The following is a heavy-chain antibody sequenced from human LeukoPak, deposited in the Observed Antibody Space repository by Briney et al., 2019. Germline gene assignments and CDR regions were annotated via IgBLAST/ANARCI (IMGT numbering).Heavy chain of an antibody. CDR1: GFSLITYD. D-gene: IGHD3-9*01. V-gene: IGHV3-30*18. CDR2: ISRDGNHR. J-gene: IGHJ4*02. CDR3: AKGSIDWYYFDY. Sequence: GCLRLSCTASGFSLITYDMHCVPQAPGKQMNWVEVISRDGNHRCWADCVKSPFTISRDHSKNTVSLKMNSLRAADTAVYYCAKGSIDWYYFDYWGQGTLVTVSS.